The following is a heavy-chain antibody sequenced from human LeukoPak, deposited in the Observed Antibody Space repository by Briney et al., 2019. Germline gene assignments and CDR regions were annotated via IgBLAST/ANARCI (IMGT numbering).Heavy chain of an antibody. J-gene: IGHJ6*03. V-gene: IGHV1-46*01. Sequence: ASVKVSCKASGYTFTNYYMHWVRQAPGQGLEWMGIINPSGGSTSYAQKFQGRVTITADKSTSTAYMELSSLRSEDTAVYYCASCSTSCYGSYSRRDYYYMDVWGKGTTVTVSS. CDR2: INPSGGST. CDR3: ASCSTSCYGSYSRRDYYYMDV. D-gene: IGHD2-2*01. CDR1: GYTFTNYY.